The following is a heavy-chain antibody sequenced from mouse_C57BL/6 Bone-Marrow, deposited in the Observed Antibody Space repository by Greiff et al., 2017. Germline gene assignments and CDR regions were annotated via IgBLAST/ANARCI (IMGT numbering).Heavy chain of an antibody. D-gene: IGHD1-1*01. CDR2: FDPEDGDT. CDR1: GFNIKDYY. Sequence: DVKLVESGAELVRPGASVKLSCTASGFNIKDYYMHWVKQRPEPGLEWIGRFDPEDGDTEYAPKFQGKATMTADTSSNPAYLQLSSLTSEDTAVYYCTTRYYGSSYDWYFDVWGTGTTVTVSS. J-gene: IGHJ1*03. V-gene: IGHV14-1*01. CDR3: TTRYYGSSYDWYFDV.